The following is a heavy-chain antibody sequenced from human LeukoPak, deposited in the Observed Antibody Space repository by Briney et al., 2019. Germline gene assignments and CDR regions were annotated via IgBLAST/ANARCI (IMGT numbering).Heavy chain of an antibody. CDR2: ISYDGSNK. D-gene: IGHD6-19*01. Sequence: PGRSLRLSCAASGFTFSSYGMHWVRQAPGKGLEWVAVISYDGSNKYYADSVKGRFTISRDNSKNTLYLQMNSLRAEDTAVYYCAKEGVAVALSHFDYWGQGTLVTVSS. J-gene: IGHJ4*02. CDR3: AKEGVAVALSHFDY. CDR1: GFTFSSYG. V-gene: IGHV3-30*18.